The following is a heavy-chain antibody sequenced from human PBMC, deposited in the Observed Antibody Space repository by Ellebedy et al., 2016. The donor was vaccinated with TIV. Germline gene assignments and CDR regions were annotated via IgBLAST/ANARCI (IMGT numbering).Heavy chain of an antibody. CDR3: ARLAATYYYYYMDV. D-gene: IGHD6-6*01. CDR1: GYTFTGYY. V-gene: IGHV1-2*02. Sequence: ASVKVSXXASGYTFTGYYMHWVRQAPGQGLEWIGWINPNSGGTNYAQKFQGRVTTTRDTSISTAYMELSRLRSDDTAVYYCARLAATYYYYYMDVWGKGTTVTVSS. J-gene: IGHJ6*03. CDR2: INPNSGGT.